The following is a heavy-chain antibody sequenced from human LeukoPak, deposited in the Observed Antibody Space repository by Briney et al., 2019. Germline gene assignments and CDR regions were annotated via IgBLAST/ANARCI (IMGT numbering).Heavy chain of an antibody. J-gene: IGHJ4*02. CDR1: GFTLITYE. V-gene: IGHV3-48*03. CDR2: ISSGGTTI. CDR3: ARSGSSWYYFDC. Sequence: TGGSLRLSCAASGFTLITYEMNWVRQAPGKGLEWVSYISSGGTTIYYADSVKGRFTFSRDNAKNSLYLQMNSLRAEDTAVYYCARSGSSWYYFDCWGQGTLVTVSS. D-gene: IGHD6-13*01.